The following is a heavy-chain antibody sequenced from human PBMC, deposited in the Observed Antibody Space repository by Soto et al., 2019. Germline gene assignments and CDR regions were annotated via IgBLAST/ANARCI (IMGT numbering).Heavy chain of an antibody. Sequence: GGSLRLSCAASGFTFSSYAMSWVRQAPGKGLEWVSAISGSGGSTYYADPVKGRFTISRDNSKNTLYLQMNSLRAEDTAVYYCAKVPRYSGYDWLFDYWGQGTLVTVSS. CDR2: ISGSGGST. J-gene: IGHJ4*02. D-gene: IGHD5-12*01. CDR3: AKVPRYSGYDWLFDY. V-gene: IGHV3-23*01. CDR1: GFTFSSYA.